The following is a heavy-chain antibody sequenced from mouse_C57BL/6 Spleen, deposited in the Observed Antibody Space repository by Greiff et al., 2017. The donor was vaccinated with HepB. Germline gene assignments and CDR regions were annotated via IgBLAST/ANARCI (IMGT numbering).Heavy chain of an antibody. D-gene: IGHD2-1*01. V-gene: IGHV5-16*01. CDR1: GFTFSDYY. J-gene: IGHJ4*01. CDR2: INYDGSST. Sequence: EVHLVESEGGLVQPGSSMKLSCTASGFTFSDYYMAWVRQVPEKGLEWVANINYDGSSTYYLDSLKSRFIISSDNAKNILYLQMSSLKSEDTATYYCARGYYGNFYAMDYWGQGTSVTVSS. CDR3: ARGYYGNFYAMDY.